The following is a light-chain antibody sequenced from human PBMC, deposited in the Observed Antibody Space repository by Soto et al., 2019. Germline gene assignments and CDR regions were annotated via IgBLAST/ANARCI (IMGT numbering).Light chain of an antibody. J-gene: IGKJ1*01. CDR1: QSIRTY. V-gene: IGKV1-39*01. Sequence: DIQMTQSPSSLSASVGDRVTITCRAGQSIRTYLNWYQQKPGKAPKLLIYAASTLHSGVPSRFSGSGSWTDFTLNISSLQPEDFATYYCQQSYNTLTTFGQGTKVEIK. CDR3: QQSYNTLTT. CDR2: AAS.